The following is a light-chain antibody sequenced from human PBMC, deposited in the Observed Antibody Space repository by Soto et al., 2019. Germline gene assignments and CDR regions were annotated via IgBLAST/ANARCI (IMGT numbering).Light chain of an antibody. Sequence: QSVPTQPPSVSGAPGQRVTIPWTESSSNIGAGYDVHWYQQLPGTAPKLLIYGNSNRPSGVPDRFSGSKSGTSASLAITGLQAEDEADYYCQSYDSSLSGYVVIGGGTKLTVL. CDR3: QSYDSSLSGYVV. V-gene: IGLV1-40*01. J-gene: IGLJ2*01. CDR2: GNS. CDR1: SSNIGAGYD.